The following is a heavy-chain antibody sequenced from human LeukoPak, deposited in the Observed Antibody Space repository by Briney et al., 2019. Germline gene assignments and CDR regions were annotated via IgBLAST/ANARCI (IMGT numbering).Heavy chain of an antibody. CDR1: GFTFSSYW. V-gene: IGHV3-74*01. Sequence: GGSLRLSCAASGFTFSSYWMHWVRQAPGKGLVWVSRINSDGSSTNYADSVKGRFTISRDNAKNTLYLQMNSLRAEDTAVYYCASHSSSWYEGWFDPWGQGTLVTVSS. CDR2: INSDGSST. CDR3: ASHSSSWYEGWFDP. D-gene: IGHD6-13*01. J-gene: IGHJ5*02.